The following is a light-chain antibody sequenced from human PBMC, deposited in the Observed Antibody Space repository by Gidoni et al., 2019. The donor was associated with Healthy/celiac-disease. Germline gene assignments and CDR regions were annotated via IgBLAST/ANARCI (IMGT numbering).Light chain of an antibody. CDR2: AAS. J-gene: IGKJ4*01. Sequence: DIQMTQSPSSLSASVGDRVTITCRASQSISSYLNWYQQKPGNAPKLLIYAASSLQSGVPSRFSGSGSGTYFTLTISRLQPEDFATYYCQQSYSTPLTFGGGTKVEIK. CDR3: QQSYSTPLT. V-gene: IGKV1-39*01. CDR1: QSISSY.